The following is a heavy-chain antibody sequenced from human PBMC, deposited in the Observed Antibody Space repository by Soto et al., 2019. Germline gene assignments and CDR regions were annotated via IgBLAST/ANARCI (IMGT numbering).Heavy chain of an antibody. J-gene: IGHJ4*01. D-gene: IGHD6-19*01. Sequence: SETLSLTFTVSGYSISGPSYWGWIRQPPGKGPEWIASIYHGGTTFYNPSLKSRITISVDTSNSQFSLKLTSVTAADTAVYYCARVHVMVVAGSTFDYWGHGTLVTVSS. V-gene: IGHV4-38-2*02. CDR3: ARVHVMVVAGSTFDY. CDR2: IYHGGTT. CDR1: GYSISGPSY.